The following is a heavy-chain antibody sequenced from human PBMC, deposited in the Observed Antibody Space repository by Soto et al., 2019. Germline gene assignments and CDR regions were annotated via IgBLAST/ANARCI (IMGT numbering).Heavy chain of an antibody. CDR2: IGPESGAT. J-gene: IGHJ4*02. CDR3: GRGRSGQIVVFY. CDR1: GYTFTGHY. Sequence: GWVKVSCKASGYTFTGHYIHWVRQAPEQGPEWMGEIGPESGATRYAQRFQGRVTMTRDMSITTVYMELNNLSPDDTAVYYCGRGRSGQIVVFYWGQGTPVTVSS. V-gene: IGHV1-2*02. D-gene: IGHD1-26*01.